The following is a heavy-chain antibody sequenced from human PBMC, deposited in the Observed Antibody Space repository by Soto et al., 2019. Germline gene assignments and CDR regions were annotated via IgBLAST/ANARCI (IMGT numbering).Heavy chain of an antibody. V-gene: IGHV4-30-4*01. Sequence: QLHLQESGTGLVKPSQTLSLTCTVSGCSISSGDYYWRWIRQPPGKGLAWLGYIYYSGSTYYHPSRKSRVTISVDTATNQFSLKLSSVTAADTAVYYCARAVVDDSFDIWGQGTMVTVSS. CDR2: IYYSGST. CDR1: GCSISSGDYY. J-gene: IGHJ3*02. CDR3: ARAVVDDSFDI. D-gene: IGHD3-22*01.